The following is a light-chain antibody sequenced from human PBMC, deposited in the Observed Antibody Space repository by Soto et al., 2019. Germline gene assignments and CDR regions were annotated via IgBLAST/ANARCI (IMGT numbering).Light chain of an antibody. CDR1: QDISNS. CDR3: QQYKYLPLT. Sequence: DIQMTQSPSSLSASVGDRVTITCQASQDISNSLNWYQQKPGKAPKLLIYDASNLETGVPSRFSGSQSGTDFTFTISRLQPEDIATYYCQQYKYLPLTFGGGTKVEIK. V-gene: IGKV1-33*01. CDR2: DAS. J-gene: IGKJ4*01.